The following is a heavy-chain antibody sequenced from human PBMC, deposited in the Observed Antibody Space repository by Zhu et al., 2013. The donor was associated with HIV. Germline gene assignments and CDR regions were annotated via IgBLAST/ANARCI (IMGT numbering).Heavy chain of an antibody. CDR3: AVLLGATAFDS. V-gene: IGHV4-30-4*08. CDR2: IYYSGST. D-gene: IGHD1-26*01. J-gene: IGHJ4*02. Sequence: LSLTCTVSGDSISSGDYFWIWIRQPPGKGLEWIGYIYYSGSTYYNPSLKSRVTISLDTSKNQFSLKLTSVTAADTAVYYCAVLLGATAFDSWGQGTLVTVS. CDR1: GDSISSGDYF.